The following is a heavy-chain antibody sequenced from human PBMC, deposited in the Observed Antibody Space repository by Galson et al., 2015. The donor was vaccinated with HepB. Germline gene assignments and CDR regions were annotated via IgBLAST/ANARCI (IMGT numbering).Heavy chain of an antibody. CDR2: IYPGDSDT. J-gene: IGHJ3*02. CDR1: GYSFTSYW. CDR3: ARPRHPTTMKNAFDI. D-gene: IGHD1-14*01. Sequence: QSGAEVKKPGESLKISCKGSGYSFTSYWIGWVRQMPGKGLEWMGIIYPGDSDTRYSPSFQGQVTISADKSISTAYLQWSSLKASDTAMYYCARPRHPTTMKNAFDIWGQGTMVTVSS. V-gene: IGHV5-51*01.